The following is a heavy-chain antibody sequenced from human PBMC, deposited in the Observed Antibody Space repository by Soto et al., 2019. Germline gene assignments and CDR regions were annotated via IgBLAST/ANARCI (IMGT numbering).Heavy chain of an antibody. D-gene: IGHD4-17*01. CDR2: ISGYGGST. V-gene: IGHV3-23*01. J-gene: IGHJ4*02. CDR1: GFTFGAHP. CDR3: AKPRTTVTTSFDY. Sequence: EVQLLESGGGLVQPGGSLTVSCAASGFTFGAHPMSWVRLAPGKGLEWVSTISGYGGSTYYPDSLKGRFIISRDNSKNALYLPINTFRAEDTAIYFCAKPRTTVTTSFDYWGQGTLVTVSS.